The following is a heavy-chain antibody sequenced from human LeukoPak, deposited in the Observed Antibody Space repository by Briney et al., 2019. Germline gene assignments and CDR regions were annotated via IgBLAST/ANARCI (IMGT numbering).Heavy chain of an antibody. CDR1: GITFSSYW. D-gene: IGHD4-17*01. V-gene: IGHV3-7*01. CDR3: ARVKGDYCVDY. CDR2: IKPDGSEQ. J-gene: IGHJ4*02. Sequence: GGSLRLSCAASGITFSSYWMNWVRQAPGKGLEWVANIKPDGSEQFYVDSLRGRFTISRDNAKNSLYLQMNSLRAEDTAVYYCARVKGDYCVDYWGQGTVVTVSS.